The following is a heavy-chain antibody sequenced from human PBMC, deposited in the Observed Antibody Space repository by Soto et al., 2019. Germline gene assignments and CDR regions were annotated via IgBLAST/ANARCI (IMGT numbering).Heavy chain of an antibody. V-gene: IGHV3-23*01. CDR3: AKALSGWSLYYYYMAV. CDR2: ISGSGGST. D-gene: IGHD6-19*01. CDR1: GFTFSSYA. J-gene: IGHJ6*03. Sequence: PGGSLRLSCAASGFTFSSYAMSWVRQAPGKGLEWVSAISGSGGSTYYADSVKGRFTISRDNSKNTLYLQMNSLRAEDTAVYYCAKALSGWSLYYYYMAVWVKGTTVTVSS.